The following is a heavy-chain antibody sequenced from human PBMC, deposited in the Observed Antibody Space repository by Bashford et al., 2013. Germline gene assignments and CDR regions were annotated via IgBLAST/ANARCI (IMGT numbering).Heavy chain of an antibody. Sequence: VRQAPGKGLEWVAVISYDGSNKYYADSVKGRFTISRDNAKNSLYLQMNSLRAEDTAVYYCARGNDYYDILTGWPREDVWGQGTTVTVSS. CDR3: ARGNDYYDILTGWPREDV. V-gene: IGHV3-30*04. CDR2: ISYDGSNK. D-gene: IGHD3-9*01. J-gene: IGHJ6*02.